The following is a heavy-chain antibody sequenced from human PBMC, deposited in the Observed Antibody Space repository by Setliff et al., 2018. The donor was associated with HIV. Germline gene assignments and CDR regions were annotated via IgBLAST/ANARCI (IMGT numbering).Heavy chain of an antibody. CDR2: IIPFLGIA. D-gene: IGHD6-19*01. J-gene: IGHJ5*02. Sequence: GASVKVSCKASGGTFSTYTIIWVRQAPGQGLEWIGGIIPFLGIAKYAQKFQGRVTINADESTTTGYMELSSLTSEDTAVYYCARGVGQWPQVGFDPWGQGTLVTVSS. CDR1: GGTFSTYT. CDR3: ARGVGQWPQVGFDP. V-gene: IGHV1-69*10.